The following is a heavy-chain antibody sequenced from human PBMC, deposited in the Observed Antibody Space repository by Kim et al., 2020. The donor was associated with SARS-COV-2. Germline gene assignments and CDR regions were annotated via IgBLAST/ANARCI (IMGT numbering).Heavy chain of an antibody. CDR1: GFTFTNAW. D-gene: IGHD3-10*01. CDR3: AKAEYGSGSWFNYY. J-gene: IGHJ4*01. V-gene: IGHV3-15*01. CDR2: IRSKTNGGTT. Sequence: GGSLRLSCAASGFTFTNAWMSWVRQAPGRGLEWVGRIRSKTNGGTTDYAAPVKGRFTISRDDSANTVYLEMNSLKTEDTAVYYCAKAEYGSGSWFNYYWG.